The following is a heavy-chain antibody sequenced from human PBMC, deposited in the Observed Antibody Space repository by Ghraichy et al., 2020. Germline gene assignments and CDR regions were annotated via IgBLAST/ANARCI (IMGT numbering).Heavy chain of an antibody. CDR3: ARDPGIATRSYYYAMDV. CDR1: GYTFTTYG. J-gene: IGHJ6*02. Sequence: ASVKVSCKASGYTFTTYGISWVRQAPGQGLEWVGWISAYNGYTNYAQKVQGRVTMTTDKSTSTAYMELRSLRSEDTAVYYCARDPGIATRSYYYAMDVWGQGTTVTVSS. CDR2: ISAYNGYT. V-gene: IGHV1-18*01. D-gene: IGHD6-6*01.